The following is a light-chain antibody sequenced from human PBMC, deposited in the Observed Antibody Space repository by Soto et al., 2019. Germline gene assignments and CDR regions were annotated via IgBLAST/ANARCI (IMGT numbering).Light chain of an antibody. Sequence: QSVLTQPPSASGTPGQRVTISCSGSSSNIGSNTVNWYQQLPGTAPKLLIYSNNQRPSGVPDRFSGSKSGTSASLAISGLQSEDEYDYYCAAWDDSLWVFGGGTKLTVL. CDR3: AAWDDSLWV. J-gene: IGLJ3*02. CDR1: SSNIGSNT. V-gene: IGLV1-44*01. CDR2: SNN.